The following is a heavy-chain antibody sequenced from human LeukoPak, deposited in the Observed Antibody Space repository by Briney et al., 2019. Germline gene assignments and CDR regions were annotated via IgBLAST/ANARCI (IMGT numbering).Heavy chain of an antibody. CDR3: ARGYRKRLLYYFDY. CDR2: IYTSGST. J-gene: IGHJ4*02. V-gene: IGHV4-61*02. Sequence: SETLSLTCTVSGGSISSGDYYWSWIRQPAGKGLEWIGRIYTSGSTNYNPSLKSRVTMSVDTSKNQFSLKLSSVTAADTAVYYCARGYRKRLLYYFDYWGQGTLVTVSS. CDR1: GGSISSGDYY. D-gene: IGHD6-13*01.